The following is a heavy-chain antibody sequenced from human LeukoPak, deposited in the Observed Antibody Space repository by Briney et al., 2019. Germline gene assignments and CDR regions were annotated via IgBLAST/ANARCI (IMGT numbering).Heavy chain of an antibody. Sequence: SETLSLTCTVSGGSISSHYWSWIRQPPGKGLEWIGYIYYSGSTNYNPSLKSRVTISVDTSKNQFSLKLSSVTAADTAVYYCARITQNLESILTGLDGGRGWFDPWGQGTLVTVSS. J-gene: IGHJ5*02. V-gene: IGHV4-59*08. D-gene: IGHD3-9*01. CDR2: IYYSGST. CDR3: ARITQNLESILTGLDGGRGWFDP. CDR1: GGSISSHY.